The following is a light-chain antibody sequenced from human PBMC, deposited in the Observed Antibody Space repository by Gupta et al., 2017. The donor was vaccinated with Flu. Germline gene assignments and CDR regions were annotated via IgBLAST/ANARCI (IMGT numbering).Light chain of an antibody. CDR3: ASWDGTLNGVL. CDR1: SSNIGKNT. V-gene: IGLV1-44*01. Sequence: QSVLTQPPSASGTPGQRVTISCSGSSSNIGKNTVNWYLQLPGTAPKLLISKNTQRSSGVPDRFSGSKSGTSASLAISGLQSEDEADYYCASWDGTLNGVLFGGGTKLTVL. J-gene: IGLJ3*02. CDR2: KNT.